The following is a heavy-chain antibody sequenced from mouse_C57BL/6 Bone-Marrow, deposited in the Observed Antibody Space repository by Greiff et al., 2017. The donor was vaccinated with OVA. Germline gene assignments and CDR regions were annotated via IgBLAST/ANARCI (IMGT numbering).Heavy chain of an antibody. CDR3: AREELRLPFDY. Sequence: QVHVQQSGAELARPGASVKMSCKASGYTFTSYTMHWVKQRPGQGLEWIGYINPSSGYTKYNQKFKDKATLTADKSSSTAYMQLSSLTSEDSAVYYCAREELRLPFDYWGQGTTLTVSS. D-gene: IGHD3-2*02. CDR2: INPSSGYT. V-gene: IGHV1-4*01. J-gene: IGHJ2*01. CDR1: GYTFTSYT.